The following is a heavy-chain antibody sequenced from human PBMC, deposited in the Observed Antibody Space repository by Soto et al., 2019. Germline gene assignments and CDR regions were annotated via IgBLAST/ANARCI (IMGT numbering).Heavy chain of an antibody. CDR1: GFTFSSYA. V-gene: IGHV3-23*01. CDR2: ISGSGGST. CDR3: AKDQGSSWYEIDY. J-gene: IGHJ4*02. Sequence: GESLKISCAASGFTFSSYAMSWVRQAPGKGLEWVSAISGSGGSTYYADSVKGRFTISRDNSKNTLYLQMNSLRAEDTAVYYCAKDQGSSWYEIDYWGQGTLVTVSS. D-gene: IGHD6-13*01.